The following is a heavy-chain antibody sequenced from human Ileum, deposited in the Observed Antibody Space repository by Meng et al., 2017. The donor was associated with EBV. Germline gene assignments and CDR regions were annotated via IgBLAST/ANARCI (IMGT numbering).Heavy chain of an antibody. J-gene: IGHJ4*02. CDR3: ARYFSDGSGFYNVDY. D-gene: IGHD3-22*01. CDR2: IIPIFAAP. V-gene: IGHV1-69*01. Sequence: QGQVVQSGAEVKKPGSSVKVSCKASGGTFSTSAISWVRQAPGQGLEWMGGIIPIFAAPIYARKFQGRVTITADESTSTVYMELTSLTSEDTAVYFCARYFSDGSGFYNVDYWGQGTLVTVSS. CDR1: GGTFSTSA.